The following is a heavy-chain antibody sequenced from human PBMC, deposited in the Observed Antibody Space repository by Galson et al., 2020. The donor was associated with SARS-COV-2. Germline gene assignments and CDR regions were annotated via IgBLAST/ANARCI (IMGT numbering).Heavy chain of an antibody. CDR3: AKDVGGSVVLIAAARKSDENWLDP. D-gene: IGHD6-13*01. J-gene: IGHJ5*02. Sequence: GGSLRLSCAASGFTFSTFVMSWVRRAPGRGLEWVSTISATGGNTYYAGSVKGRFTISRDNSRSTLYLQMNSLSVEDTATYYCAKDVGGSVVLIAAARKSDENWLDPWGQGTLVTVSS. V-gene: IGHV3-23*01. CDR2: ISATGGNT. CDR1: GFTFSTFV.